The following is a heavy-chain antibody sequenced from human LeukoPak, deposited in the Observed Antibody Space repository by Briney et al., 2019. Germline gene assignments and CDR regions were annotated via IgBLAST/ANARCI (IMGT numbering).Heavy chain of an antibody. CDR1: GYTFTSYG. D-gene: IGHD2-15*01. CDR2: ISAYNGNT. J-gene: IGHJ4*02. V-gene: IGHV1-18*01. CDR3: ARSGLIWGYCSGGSCPGEYYFDY. Sequence: AASVKVSCKASGYTFTSYGISWVRQAPGQGLEWMGWISAYNGNTNYAQKLQGRVTRTTDTSTSTAYMELRSLRTDDTAVYYCARSGLIWGYCSGGSCPGEYYFDYWGQGTLVTVSS.